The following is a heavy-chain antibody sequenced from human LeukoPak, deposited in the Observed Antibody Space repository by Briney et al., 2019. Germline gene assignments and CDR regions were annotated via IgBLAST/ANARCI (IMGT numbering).Heavy chain of an antibody. D-gene: IGHD3-22*01. CDR3: ARGALYYYDSSGYYRHDAFDI. CDR2: IYTSGST. CDR1: VGSISSGSYY. V-gene: IGHV4-61*02. Sequence: SQTLSLTCTVSVGSISSGSYYWSWIRQPAGKGLEWIGRIYTSGSTNYNPSLKSRVTISVDTSKNQFSLKLSSVTAADTAVYYCARGALYYYDSSGYYRHDAFDIWGQGTMVTVSS. J-gene: IGHJ3*02.